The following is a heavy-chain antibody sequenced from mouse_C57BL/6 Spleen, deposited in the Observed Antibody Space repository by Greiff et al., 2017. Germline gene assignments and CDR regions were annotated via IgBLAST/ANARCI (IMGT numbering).Heavy chain of an antibody. V-gene: IGHV1-64*01. CDR3: ARGDYDGHWYFDV. J-gene: IGHJ1*03. D-gene: IGHD2-4*01. CDR1: GYTFTSYW. Sequence: QVQLQQPGAELVKPGASVKLSCKASGYTFTSYWMHWVKQRPGQGLEWIGMIHPNSGSTNYNEKFKSKATLTVDKSSSTAYMQLSSLTSEDSAVYYCARGDYDGHWYFDVWGTGTTVTVSS. CDR2: IHPNSGST.